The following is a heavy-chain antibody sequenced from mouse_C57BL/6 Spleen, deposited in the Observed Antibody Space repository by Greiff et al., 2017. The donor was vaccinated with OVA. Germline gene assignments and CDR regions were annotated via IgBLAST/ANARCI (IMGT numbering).Heavy chain of an antibody. CDR1: GYAFSSSW. J-gene: IGHJ2*01. Sequence: QVQLKQSGPELVKPGASVKISCKASGYAFSSSWMNWVKQRPGKGLEWIGRIYPGDGDTNYNGKFKGKATLTADKSSSTAYMQLSSLTSEDSAVYFCARGIYDGYYAYWGQGTTLTVSS. D-gene: IGHD2-3*01. CDR3: ARGIYDGYYAY. CDR2: IYPGDGDT. V-gene: IGHV1-82*01.